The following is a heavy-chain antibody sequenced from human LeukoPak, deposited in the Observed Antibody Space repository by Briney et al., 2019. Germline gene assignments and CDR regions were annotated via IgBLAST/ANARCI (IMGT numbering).Heavy chain of an antibody. J-gene: IGHJ4*02. CDR2: IKQDGSEK. D-gene: IGHD5-18*01. CDR1: GFTFSSYW. Sequence: PGGSLRLSCAASGFTFSSYWMSWVRQAPGKGLEWVANIKQDGSEKYYVDSVKGRFTISRDNAKNSLYLQMNSLRAEDTAVYYCARTYSYGFGGPYYFDYWGQGTLVTVSS. CDR3: ARTYSYGFGGPYYFDY. V-gene: IGHV3-7*03.